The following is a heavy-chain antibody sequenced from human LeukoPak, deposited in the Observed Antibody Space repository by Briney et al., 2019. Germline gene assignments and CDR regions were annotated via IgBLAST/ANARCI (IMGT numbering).Heavy chain of an antibody. Sequence: GGSLRLSCAASGFTFSNYWMHWVRQAPGKGLVWVSRINTDGSSTDYADSVKGRFTISRDNAKNTLYLQMDSLRAEDTAVYYCARQRGYYHSSGYYYSHYYGMDVWGQGTTVTVSS. V-gene: IGHV3-74*01. D-gene: IGHD3-22*01. CDR3: ARQRGYYHSSGYYYSHYYGMDV. CDR1: GFTFSNYW. CDR2: INTDGSST. J-gene: IGHJ6*02.